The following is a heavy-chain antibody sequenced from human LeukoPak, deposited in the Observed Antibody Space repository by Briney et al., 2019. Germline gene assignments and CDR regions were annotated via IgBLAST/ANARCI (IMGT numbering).Heavy chain of an antibody. CDR2: INPNSGGT. Sequence: ASVKVSCKASGYTFTGYYMHWVRQAPGQGLEWMGWINPNSGGTNYAQKFQGRVTMSRDTSISTAYMELSRLRSDDTAVYYCARDPLSIVVVPAAMGLDYWGQGTLVTVSS. CDR3: ARDPLSIVVVPAAMGLDY. J-gene: IGHJ4*02. D-gene: IGHD2-2*01. V-gene: IGHV1-2*02. CDR1: GYTFTGYY.